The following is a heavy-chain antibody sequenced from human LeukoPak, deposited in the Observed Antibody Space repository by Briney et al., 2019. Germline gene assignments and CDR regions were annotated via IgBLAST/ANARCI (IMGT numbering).Heavy chain of an antibody. V-gene: IGHV4-34*01. CDR2: INHSGST. J-gene: IGHJ5*02. Sequence: PGGSLRLSCAASGFTFSSYWMSWVRQAPGKGLEWIGEINHSGSTDYNPSLKSRVTISVDTSKNQFSLKLSSVTAADTAVYYCARRVREYSSSIRFDPWGQGTLVTVSS. D-gene: IGHD6-6*01. CDR3: ARRVREYSSSIRFDP. CDR1: GFTFSSYW.